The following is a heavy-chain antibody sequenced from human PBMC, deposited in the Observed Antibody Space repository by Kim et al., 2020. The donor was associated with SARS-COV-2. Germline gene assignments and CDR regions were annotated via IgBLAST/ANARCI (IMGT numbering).Heavy chain of an antibody. D-gene: IGHD2-15*01. J-gene: IGHJ4*02. CDR3: ARGFRGGIFDY. CDR2: ISYDGSNK. V-gene: IGHV3-30*04. Sequence: GGSLRLSCAASGFTFSSYAMHWVRQAPGKGLEWVAVISYDGSNKYYADSVKGRFTISRDNSKNTLYLQMNSLRAEDTAVYYCARGFRGGIFDYWGQGTLVTVSS. CDR1: GFTFSSYA.